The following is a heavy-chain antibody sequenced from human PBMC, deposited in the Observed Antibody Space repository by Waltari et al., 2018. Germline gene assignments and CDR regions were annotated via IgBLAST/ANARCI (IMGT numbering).Heavy chain of an antibody. D-gene: IGHD3-3*01. CDR1: GSSPRSSGTS. CDR3: ARMRYEFWSGYPFDY. V-gene: IGHV2-70*11. Sequence: TLWWSGPALVSPTQTRSLLCTSSGSSPRSSGTSASWIRPPPGKALEWLARIDWVADKYYSTSLKTRLTISKDTSKNQVVLTMTNMDPVDTATYYCARMRYEFWSGYPFDYWGQGTLVTVSS. CDR2: IDWVADK. J-gene: IGHJ4*02.